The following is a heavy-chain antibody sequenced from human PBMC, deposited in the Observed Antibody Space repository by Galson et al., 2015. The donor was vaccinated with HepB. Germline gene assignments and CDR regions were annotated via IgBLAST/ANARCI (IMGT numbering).Heavy chain of an antibody. J-gene: IGHJ3*02. CDR3: ARETPSYYYDSSEEGPFDI. D-gene: IGHD3-22*01. V-gene: IGHV1-69*13. CDR1: GGTFGRYA. Sequence: SVKVSCKASGGTFGRYAISWVRQAPGQGLAWMGGIIPIFGTRKYAQKFQGRVTITADEATSTAYMELSSLRSEDTAVYYCARETPSYYYDSSEEGPFDIWGQGTMVIVSS. CDR2: IIPIFGTR.